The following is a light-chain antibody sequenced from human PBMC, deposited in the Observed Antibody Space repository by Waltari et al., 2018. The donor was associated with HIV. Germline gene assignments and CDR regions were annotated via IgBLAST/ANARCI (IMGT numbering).Light chain of an antibody. V-gene: IGLV3-1*01. CDR1: NLGRKY. CDR2: QDN. J-gene: IGLJ2*01. CDR3: QAWDSSAHVV. Sequence: SFGLTQPPSVSLSPGQTAHITCSGDNLGRKYTAWYQHKPGQSPVLVLFQDNKRPSGIPARFSGSNSGTTATLTISGTQTLDEADYYCQAWDSSAHVVFGGWTRLTVL.